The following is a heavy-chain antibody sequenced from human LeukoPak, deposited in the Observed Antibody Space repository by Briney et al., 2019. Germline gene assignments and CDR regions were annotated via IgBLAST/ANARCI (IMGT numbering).Heavy chain of an antibody. D-gene: IGHD3-22*01. CDR2: IYYSGST. Sequence: SETLSLTCTVSGGSICSYYWSWIRQPPGKGLEWIGYIYYSGSTNYNPSLKSRVTISVDTSKNQFSLKLSSVTAADTAVYYCATTVVDYYDSSGYYLDYWGQGTLVTVSS. V-gene: IGHV4-59*01. CDR3: ATTVVDYYDSSGYYLDY. CDR1: GGSICSYY. J-gene: IGHJ4*02.